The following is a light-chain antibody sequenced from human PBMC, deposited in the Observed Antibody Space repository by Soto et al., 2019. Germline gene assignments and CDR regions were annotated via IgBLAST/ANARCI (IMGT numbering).Light chain of an antibody. J-gene: IGLJ1*01. CDR1: SSDVGGSNY. CDR3: SSYTRSSTFYV. CDR2: DVS. Sequence: QSARTQPASVSGSPGQSITISCTGTSSDVGGSNYVSWYQQHPGKAPKLMIYDVSNRPSGVSNRFSGSKSGNTASLTISGLQAEDEADYYCSSYTRSSTFYVFGTGTKVTVL. V-gene: IGLV2-14*01.